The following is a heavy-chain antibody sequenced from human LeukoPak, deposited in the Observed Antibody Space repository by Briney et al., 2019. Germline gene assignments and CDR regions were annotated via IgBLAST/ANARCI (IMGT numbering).Heavy chain of an antibody. CDR3: ARIPPGGTSPPDY. V-gene: IGHV1-8*03. J-gene: IGHJ4*02. D-gene: IGHD2-8*01. Sequence: ASVKVSCKASGYTFTTYDINWVRQTTGQGLEWMGWMSPNSGNTGYAQKFQGRVTITRNTSIGTDYMELSSLRSEDTAVYYCARIPPGGTSPPDYWGQGILVTVSS. CDR2: MSPNSGNT. CDR1: GYTFTTYD.